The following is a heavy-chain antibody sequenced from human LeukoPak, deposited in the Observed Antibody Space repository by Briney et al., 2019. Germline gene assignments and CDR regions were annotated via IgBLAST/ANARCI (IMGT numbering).Heavy chain of an antibody. CDR2: ISSSGSTI. CDR1: GFTFSDYY. Sequence: GGSLRLSCAASGFTFSDYYVSWIRQAPGKGLEWVSYISSSGSTIYYADSVKGRFTISRDNAKNSLYLQMNSLRAEDTAVYYCASPRGYYDSSGYYLVYWGQGTLVTVSS. V-gene: IGHV3-11*01. CDR3: ASPRGYYDSSGYYLVY. J-gene: IGHJ4*02. D-gene: IGHD3-22*01.